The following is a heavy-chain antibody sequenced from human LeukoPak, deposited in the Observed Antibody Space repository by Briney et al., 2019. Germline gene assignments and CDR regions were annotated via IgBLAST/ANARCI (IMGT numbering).Heavy chain of an antibody. D-gene: IGHD2-21*01. V-gene: IGHV1-2*02. CDR1: GYTFTSYG. CDR2: INPSSGGT. J-gene: IGHJ6*02. CDR3: ARGGVVVLGVMDI. Sequence: ASVKVSCKASGYTFTSYGISWVRQAPGQGLEWMGWINPSSGGTNYAQKFQDRVTMTRDTSINTAYMELRRLRSDDTAVYYCARGGVVVLGVMDIWGQGTAVTVSS.